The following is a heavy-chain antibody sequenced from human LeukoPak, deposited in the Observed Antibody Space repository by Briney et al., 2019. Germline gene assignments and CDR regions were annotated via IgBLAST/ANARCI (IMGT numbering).Heavy chain of an antibody. D-gene: IGHD2-15*01. J-gene: IGHJ5*02. CDR1: GYSINNYW. CDR3: ARQEYCSGGSCYTWFDP. Sequence: ESLKISCKGSGYSINNYWIGWVRQMPGKGLEWMGIIYPADSDIRYSPSFQGQVTISADKSISTAYLQWSSLKASDTAMYYCARQEYCSGGSCYTWFDPWGQGTLVTVSS. CDR2: IYPADSDI. V-gene: IGHV5-51*01.